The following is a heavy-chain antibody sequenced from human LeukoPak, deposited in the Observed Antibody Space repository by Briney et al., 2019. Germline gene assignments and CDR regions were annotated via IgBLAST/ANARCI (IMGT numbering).Heavy chain of an antibody. Sequence: GASVKVSCKASGYTFTSYYMHWVRQAPGQGLECLGIINPSGGSTSYAQKFQGRVTMTRDTSTSTVYMELSSLRSEDTAVYYCARALGRTVSPADYWGQGTLVTVSS. V-gene: IGHV1-46*01. J-gene: IGHJ4*02. CDR1: GYTFTSYY. CDR3: ARALGRTVSPADY. D-gene: IGHD4-17*01. CDR2: INPSGGST.